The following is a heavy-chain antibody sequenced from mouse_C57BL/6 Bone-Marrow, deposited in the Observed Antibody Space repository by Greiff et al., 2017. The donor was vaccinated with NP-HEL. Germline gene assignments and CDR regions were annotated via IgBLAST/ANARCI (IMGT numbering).Heavy chain of an antibody. Sequence: EVQLQQSGPELVKPGASVKISCKASGYTFTDYYMNWVKQSHGKSLEWIGDLNPNNGGTSYNQKFKGKATLTVDKSSSTAYMELRSLTSEDSAVDYCARIYYDIRWIAYWGQGTRVTVSA. V-gene: IGHV1-26*01. CDR3: ARIYYDIRWIAY. J-gene: IGHJ3*01. CDR1: GYTFTDYY. CDR2: LNPNNGGT. D-gene: IGHD2-4*01.